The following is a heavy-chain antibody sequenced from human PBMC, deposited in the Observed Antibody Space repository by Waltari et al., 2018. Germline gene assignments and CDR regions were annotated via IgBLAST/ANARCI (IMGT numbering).Heavy chain of an antibody. J-gene: IGHJ4*02. CDR3: ARERGLGYFDY. V-gene: IGHV3-21*01. D-gene: IGHD3-16*01. CDR1: GFTFSSYS. CDR2: ISSSSSYI. Sequence: EVQLVESGGGLVKPGGSLRLSCAASGFTFSSYSLTWVRQAPGKGLEWVSSISSSSSYIYYADSVKGRFTISRDNAKNSLYLQMNSLRAEDTAVYYCARERGLGYFDYWGQGTLVTVSS.